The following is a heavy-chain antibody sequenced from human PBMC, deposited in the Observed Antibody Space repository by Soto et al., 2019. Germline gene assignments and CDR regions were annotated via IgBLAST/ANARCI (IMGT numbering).Heavy chain of an antibody. D-gene: IGHD2-21*02. CDR3: ASDQGVTSELFNY. V-gene: IGHV1-2*02. Sequence: QVQLVQSGAEVKKPGASVKVSCKTSGYTFTGYYIHWVRQAPGQGLEWMGWINPNSGGTKYAQKFQGRVTMTRDTSISKVYMELNRLRSDDTAVYYCASDQGVTSELFNYWGHGSLVTVSS. CDR1: GYTFTGYY. J-gene: IGHJ4*01. CDR2: INPNSGGT.